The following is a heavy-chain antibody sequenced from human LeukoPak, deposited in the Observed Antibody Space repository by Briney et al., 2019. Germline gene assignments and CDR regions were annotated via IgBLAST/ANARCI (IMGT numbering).Heavy chain of an antibody. CDR3: TTVGCSGGGCFFFDY. Sequence: GGSLRLSCAVSDFTFSIAWMSWVRQAPGKGLEWVGRIKSKTDGGTTDYAAPVKGRFTISRDDSKNTLYLQMNSLKAEDTAVYYCTTVGCSGGGCFFFDYWGQGTLVTVSS. V-gene: IGHV3-15*01. CDR2: IKSKTDGGTT. CDR1: DFTFSIAW. D-gene: IGHD2-15*01. J-gene: IGHJ4*02.